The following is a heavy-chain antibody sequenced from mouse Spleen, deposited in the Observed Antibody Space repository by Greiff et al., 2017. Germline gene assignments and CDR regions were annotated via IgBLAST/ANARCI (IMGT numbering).Heavy chain of an antibody. J-gene: IGHJ4*01. CDR2: INPNNGGT. Sequence: VQLKQSGPELVKPGASVKIPCKASGYTFTDYNMDWVKQSHGKSLEWIGDINPNNGGTIYNQKFKGKATLTVDKSSSTAYMELRSLTSEDTAVYYCARVVATDYYAMDYWGQGTSVTVSS. V-gene: IGHV1-18*01. CDR3: ARVVATDYYAMDY. D-gene: IGHD1-1*01. CDR1: GYTFTDYN.